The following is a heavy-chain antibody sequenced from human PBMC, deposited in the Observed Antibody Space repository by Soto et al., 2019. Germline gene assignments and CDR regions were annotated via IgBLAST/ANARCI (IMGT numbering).Heavy chain of an antibody. D-gene: IGHD1-7*01. Sequence: SDTLSLTCTFSGCSISSYHLILIRPPPGKGLEWIGYIYSSGSAYYNPSLESRLTISVDTSKNQFYLRLSSVTAADTAVYYCAREGNSITGTNDPWGQGTLVNVSA. J-gene: IGHJ5*02. CDR1: GCSISSYH. V-gene: IGHV4-59*12. CDR2: IYSSGSA. CDR3: AREGNSITGTNDP.